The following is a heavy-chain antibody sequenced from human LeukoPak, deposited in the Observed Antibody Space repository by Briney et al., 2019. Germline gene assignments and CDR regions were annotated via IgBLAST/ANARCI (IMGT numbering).Heavy chain of an antibody. V-gene: IGHV3-66*02. CDR2: IYGGGST. Sequence: GGSLRLSCTVSGFTVSGNYMSWVRQAPGKGLEWVSVIYGGGSTYYADSVKGRFTISRDNSKNTLYLQMNSLRPEDTAVYYCARPNSGTYWGYYYMDVWGKGTTVTVSS. CDR3: ARPNSGTYWGYYYMDV. CDR1: GFTVSGNY. D-gene: IGHD1-26*01. J-gene: IGHJ6*03.